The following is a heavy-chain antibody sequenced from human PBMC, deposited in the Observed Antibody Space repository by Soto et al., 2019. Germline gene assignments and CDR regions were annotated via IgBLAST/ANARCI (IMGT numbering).Heavy chain of an antibody. CDR2: INSDGSST. Sequence: EVQLVESGGGLVQPGGSLRVSCAASGFTFSSYWMHWVRQAPGKGLVWVSRINSDGSSTSYVDSVKGRFTISRDNAKNTLYLQMNSLRDEDTAIYYCARRGAVAGLHYWGQGTLVTVSS. CDR3: ARRGAVAGLHY. D-gene: IGHD6-19*01. CDR1: GFTFSSYW. J-gene: IGHJ4*02. V-gene: IGHV3-74*01.